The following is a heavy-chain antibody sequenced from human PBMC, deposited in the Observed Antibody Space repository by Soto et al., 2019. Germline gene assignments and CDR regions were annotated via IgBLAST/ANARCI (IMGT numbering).Heavy chain of an antibody. CDR3: ARGADTMVRGVIDY. J-gene: IGHJ4*02. CDR1: RYTFSSYD. CDR2: MNPNSGNT. V-gene: IGHV1-8*01. D-gene: IGHD3-10*01. Sequence: QVQLVQSGAEVKKPGASVKVSCKASRYTFSSYDINWVRQANGQGLEWLVWMNPNSGNTGYAQKFQGRLTMTRNTSISTAYMELSSLRSEDTAVYYCARGADTMVRGVIDYWGQGPLVTVSS.